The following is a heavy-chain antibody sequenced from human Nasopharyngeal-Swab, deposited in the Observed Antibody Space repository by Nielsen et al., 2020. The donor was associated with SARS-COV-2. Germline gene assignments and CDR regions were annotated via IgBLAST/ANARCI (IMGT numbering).Heavy chain of an antibody. CDR2: IDTDGTIT. Sequence: SLKLSCASSGFTFSPYWMHWVRQPPGKGLLCVSRIDTDGTITDYADSVKGRFTISRDNAKHTLYLQMNSLRAADTAVYYCARDVGGRDKYWGQGALVTVSS. V-gene: IGHV3-74*01. D-gene: IGHD2-15*01. J-gene: IGHJ4*02. CDR3: ARDVGGRDKY. CDR1: GFTFSPYW.